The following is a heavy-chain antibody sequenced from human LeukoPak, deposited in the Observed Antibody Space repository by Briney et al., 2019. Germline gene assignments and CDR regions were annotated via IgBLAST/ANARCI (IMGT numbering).Heavy chain of an antibody. D-gene: IGHD1-7*01. Sequence: PGGSLRLSCAASGFTFSSYAMSWVRQAPGKGLEWVSVISGSGGSTYYADSVKGRFTISRDNAKNSLYLQMNSLRAEDTAVYYCARISGTPSNFDYWGQGTLVTVSS. CDR1: GFTFSSYA. J-gene: IGHJ4*02. CDR2: ISGSGGST. CDR3: ARISGTPSNFDY. V-gene: IGHV3-23*01.